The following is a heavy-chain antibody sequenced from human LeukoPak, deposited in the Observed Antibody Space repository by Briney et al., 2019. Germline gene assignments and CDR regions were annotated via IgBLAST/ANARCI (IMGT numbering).Heavy chain of an antibody. CDR3: ARGPIYGDYNPFFDY. V-gene: IGHV3-30-3*01. D-gene: IGHD4-17*01. CDR1: GFTFSSYA. J-gene: IGHJ4*02. Sequence: PGRSLRLSCAASGFTFSSYAMHWVRQAPGKGLEWVAVISYDGSNKYYADSVKGRFTISRDNSKNTLYLQMNSLRAEDTAVYYCARGPIYGDYNPFFDYWGQGTLVTVSS. CDR2: ISYDGSNK.